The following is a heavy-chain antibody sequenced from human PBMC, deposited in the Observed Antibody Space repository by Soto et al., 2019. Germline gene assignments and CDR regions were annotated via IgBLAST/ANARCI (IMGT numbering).Heavy chain of an antibody. CDR1: GFTFSSYG. CDR3: AKDQTHAFDI. J-gene: IGHJ3*02. CDR2: ISDDGSNK. Sequence: QVQLVESGGGVVQPGRSLRLSCAASGFTFSSYGMYWVRQAPGKGLEWVAVISDDGSNKYYADSVKGRFTISRDNSKNTLYLQMNSLRVEDTVVYYCAKDQTHAFDIWGQGTVVTVSS. V-gene: IGHV3-30*18.